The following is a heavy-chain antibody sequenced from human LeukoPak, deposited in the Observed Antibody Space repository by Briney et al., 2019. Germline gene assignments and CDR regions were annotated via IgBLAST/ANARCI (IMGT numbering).Heavy chain of an antibody. Sequence: ASRKPSCKPSGYTFTNYYMHWVPQAPGQGLEWRGIINPRGGSASYAQKFQGRVTMTRDTSTNTVYMDLSSLRSEDTAVYYCAREIGPIQLHLWGSAFDYWGQGTLVTVSS. D-gene: IGHD5-18*01. V-gene: IGHV1-46*01. J-gene: IGHJ4*02. CDR2: INPRGGSA. CDR1: GYTFTNYY. CDR3: AREIGPIQLHLWGSAFDY.